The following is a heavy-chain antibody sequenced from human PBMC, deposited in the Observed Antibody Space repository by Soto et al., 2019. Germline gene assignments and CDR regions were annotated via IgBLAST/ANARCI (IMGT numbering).Heavy chain of an antibody. Sequence: GGSLRLSCAASGFTFSSYGMHWVRQAPGKGLEWVAVISYDGSNKYYADSVKGRFTISRDNSKNTLHLQMNSLRAEDTAVYYCAKDHIVGATGIDYWGQGTLVTVSS. D-gene: IGHD1-26*01. CDR1: GFTFSSYG. CDR2: ISYDGSNK. V-gene: IGHV3-30*18. J-gene: IGHJ4*02. CDR3: AKDHIVGATGIDY.